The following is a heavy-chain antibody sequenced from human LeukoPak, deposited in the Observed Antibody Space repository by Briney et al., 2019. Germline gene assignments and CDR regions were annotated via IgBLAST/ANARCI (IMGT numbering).Heavy chain of an antibody. J-gene: IGHJ4*02. D-gene: IGHD5-24*01. CDR2: IIPMLGIA. CDR1: GGTFSSYT. Sequence: GASVKVSCKASGGTFSSYTISWVRQAPGQGLEWMGRIIPMLGIANYAQKFQGRVTITADKSTSTAYMELSSLRSEDTAVYYCARAGLDGYNFDYWGQGTLVTVSS. CDR3: ARAGLDGYNFDY. V-gene: IGHV1-69*02.